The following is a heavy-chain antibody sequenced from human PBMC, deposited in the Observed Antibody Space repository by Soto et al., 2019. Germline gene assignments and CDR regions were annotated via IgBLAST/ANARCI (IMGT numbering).Heavy chain of an antibody. V-gene: IGHV4-38-2*01. D-gene: IGHD2-21*01. CDR3: VRRGGVSVIKVGYFDS. Sequence: SETLSLTCAVSGYSISSGYYWGWIRQPPGKGLEWIGTIYHNGRTYYHPSLKSRVTVSLDMSKNQFSLRLTAVTAADTAIYYFVRRGGVSVIKVGYFDSWGKG. CDR2: IYHNGRT. J-gene: IGHJ4*01. CDR1: GYSISSGYY.